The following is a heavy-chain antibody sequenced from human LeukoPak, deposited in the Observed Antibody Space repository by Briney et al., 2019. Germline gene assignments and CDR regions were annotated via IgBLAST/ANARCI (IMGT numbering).Heavy chain of an antibody. CDR3: ARARWLVREYYYYYMDV. D-gene: IGHD6-19*01. V-gene: IGHV3-48*01. CDR2: ISSSSSTI. CDR1: GFTFSSYS. J-gene: IGHJ6*03. Sequence: PGGSLRLSCEASGFTFSSYSMNWVRQAPGKGLEWVSYISSSSSTIYYADSVKGRFTISRDNAKNSLYLQMNSLRAEDTAVYYCARARWLVREYYYYYMDVWGKGTKVTVSS.